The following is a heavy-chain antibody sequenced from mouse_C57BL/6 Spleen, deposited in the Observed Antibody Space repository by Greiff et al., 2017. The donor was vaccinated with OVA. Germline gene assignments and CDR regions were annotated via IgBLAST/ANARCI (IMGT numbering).Heavy chain of an antibody. D-gene: IGHD2-4*01. Sequence: QVQLQQPGAELVKPGASVKMSCKASGYTFTSYWITWVKQRPGQGLEWIGDIYPGSGSTNYNEKFKSKATPTVDTSSSTAYMQLSSLTSEDSAVYYCAIYYDYDVWYFEVWGTGTTVTVAS. V-gene: IGHV1-55*01. CDR1: GYTFTSYW. CDR3: AIYYDYDVWYFEV. J-gene: IGHJ1*03. CDR2: IYPGSGST.